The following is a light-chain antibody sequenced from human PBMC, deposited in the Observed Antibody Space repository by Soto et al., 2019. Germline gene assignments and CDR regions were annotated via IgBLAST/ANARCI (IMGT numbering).Light chain of an antibody. CDR3: QQYHDWPLT. CDR1: QSISSN. J-gene: IGKJ4*01. Sequence: EIVMTQSPATLSVSPGERATISCGASQSISSNLAWYQQKPGQAPRLLIYGASTRATGIAAKFTGSGSGTEFTLTISSLQPEDFAVYYCQQYHDWPLTFGGGTKVDIK. CDR2: GAS. V-gene: IGKV3-15*01.